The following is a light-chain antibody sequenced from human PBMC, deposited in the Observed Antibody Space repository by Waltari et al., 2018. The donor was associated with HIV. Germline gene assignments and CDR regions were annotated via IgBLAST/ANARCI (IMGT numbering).Light chain of an antibody. J-gene: IGLJ3*02. V-gene: IGLV1-47*01. CDR1: GPNIGSNS. CDR3: AAWDDSLSGPV. Sequence: QSILTQPPSTSGTPGQRVTNSCSGSGPNIGSNSVSWYHLLLGTAPKLLIYRNNQRPSGVPDRFSGSKSATSASLAIGGLRSEDEADYYCAAWDDSLSGPVFGGGTKLTVL. CDR2: RNN.